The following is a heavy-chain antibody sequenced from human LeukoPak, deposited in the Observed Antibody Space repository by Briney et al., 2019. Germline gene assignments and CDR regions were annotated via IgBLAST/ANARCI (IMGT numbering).Heavy chain of an antibody. CDR2: INPSGGST. V-gene: IGHV1-46*01. J-gene: IGHJ4*02. CDR1: GYTFTSYY. CDR3: ARARNLYSSGRGGGFDY. Sequence: ASVKVSCKASGYTFTSYYMHWARQAPGQGLEWMGMINPSGGSTSYAQKFQGRVTMTRDTSTSTVYMELSSLRSEDTAVYYCARARNLYSSGRGGGFDYWGQGTLVTVSS. D-gene: IGHD6-19*01.